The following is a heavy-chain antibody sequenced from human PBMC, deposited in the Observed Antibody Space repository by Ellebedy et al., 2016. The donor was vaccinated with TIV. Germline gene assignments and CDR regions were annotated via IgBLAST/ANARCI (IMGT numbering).Heavy chain of an antibody. Sequence: GGSLRLSCTASGFSLSSYSMNWVRQVPGKGLEWVSTISASGYSTYYADSVKGRFTVSRDNSKNILFLQMNSLRVEDTAVYYCAIVVGARFDSWGQGTLVTVSS. CDR3: AIVVGARFDS. V-gene: IGHV3-23*01. D-gene: IGHD1-26*01. CDR2: ISASGYST. CDR1: GFSLSSYS. J-gene: IGHJ4*02.